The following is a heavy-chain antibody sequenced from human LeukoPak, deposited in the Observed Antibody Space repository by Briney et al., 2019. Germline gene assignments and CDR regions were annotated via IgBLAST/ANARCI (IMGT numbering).Heavy chain of an antibody. Sequence: SETLSLTCTVSGGSISSYYWSWIRQPPGKGLEWIGRVFTSGIISGNTNYNPSLKSRVTMSVDTSNNQFSLKLTSVTAADTAVYYCARELITKADAFDIWGQGTMVTVSS. D-gene: IGHD1-20*01. CDR3: ARELITKADAFDI. CDR2: VFTSGIISGNT. CDR1: GGSISSYY. J-gene: IGHJ3*02. V-gene: IGHV4-4*07.